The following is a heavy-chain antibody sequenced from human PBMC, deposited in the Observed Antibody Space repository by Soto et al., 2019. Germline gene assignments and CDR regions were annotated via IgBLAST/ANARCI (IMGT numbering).Heavy chain of an antibody. V-gene: IGHV3-7*01. CDR2: IKQDGSEK. D-gene: IGHD2-2*01. J-gene: IGHJ6*02. CDR3: ARDPNIVLVPAALRSYYYYYGMDV. CDR1: GFTFSSYW. Sequence: GGSLRLSCAASGFTFSSYWMSWVRQAPGKGLKWVANIKQDGSEKYYVDSVKGRFTISRDNAKNSLYLQMNSLRAEDTAVYYCARDPNIVLVPAALRSYYYYYGMDVWGQGTTVTVSS.